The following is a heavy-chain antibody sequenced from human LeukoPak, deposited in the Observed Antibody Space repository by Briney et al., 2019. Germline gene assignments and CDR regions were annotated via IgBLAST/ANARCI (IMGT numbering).Heavy chain of an antibody. D-gene: IGHD1-26*01. CDR1: GFTFSNAW. CDR3: TTVLGGSYPEDADY. CDR2: IKSKTDGGTT. Sequence: PGGSLRLSCAASGFTFSNAWMSWVRQAPGKGLEWVGRIKSKTDGGTTDYAAPVKGRFTISRDDSKNTLYLQMNSLKTEDTAVYYCTTVLGGSYPEDADYWGQGTLVTVSS. J-gene: IGHJ4*02. V-gene: IGHV3-15*01.